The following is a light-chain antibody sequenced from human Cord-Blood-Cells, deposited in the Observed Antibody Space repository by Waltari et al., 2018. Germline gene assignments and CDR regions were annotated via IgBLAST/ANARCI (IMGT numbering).Light chain of an antibody. Sequence: DIQMTQYPYSVSASVGDRVTITCRASQGTSSWLAWYQQKPGKAPKLLIYAASSLQSGVPSRFSGSGSGTDFTLTISSLQPEDFATYYCQQANSFPITCGQGTRLEIK. V-gene: IGKV1-12*01. CDR2: AAS. CDR1: QGTSSW. J-gene: IGKJ5*01. CDR3: QQANSFPIT.